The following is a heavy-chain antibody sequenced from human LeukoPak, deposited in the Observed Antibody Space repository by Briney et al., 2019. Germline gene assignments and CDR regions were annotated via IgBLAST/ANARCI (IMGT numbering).Heavy chain of an antibody. V-gene: IGHV1-2*02. D-gene: IGHD1-26*01. CDR1: GYTFSDYY. J-gene: IGHJ3*02. CDR3: ARPIRGSYVEDAFNM. CDR2: INPSSGGT. Sequence: ASVKVSCKTSGYTFSDYYLHWVRQAPGQGLEWMGWINPSSGGTKYVQKFQGRVTMTRDTSISTGYMELSRLRSDDTAVYYCARPIRGSYVEDAFNMWGQGTMVTVSA.